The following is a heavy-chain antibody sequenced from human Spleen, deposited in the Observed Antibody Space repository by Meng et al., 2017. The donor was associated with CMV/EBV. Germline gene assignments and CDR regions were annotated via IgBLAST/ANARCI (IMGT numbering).Heavy chain of an antibody. D-gene: IGHD3-9*01. CDR1: GFSLSTSGVG. J-gene: IGHJ5*02. Sequence: SGPTQVKPTQTLTLTCTFSGFSLSTSGVGVGWTRQPPGKALEWLALIYWNDDKRYSPSLNSRLTITKDTSKNQWVLTMTNMDPVDTATYYCARPPDILNANWFDPWGQGTLVTVSS. V-gene: IGHV2-5*01. CDR2: IYWNDDK. CDR3: ARPPDILNANWFDP.